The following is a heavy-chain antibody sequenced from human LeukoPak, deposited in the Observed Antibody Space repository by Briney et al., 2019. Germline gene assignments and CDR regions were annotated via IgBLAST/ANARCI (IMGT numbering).Heavy chain of an antibody. V-gene: IGHV4-61*01. D-gene: IGHD3-22*01. Sequence: SQTLSLTCTVSGGSISSGSYYWSWIRQPPGKGLEWIGYIYYSGSTNYNPSLKSRVTISVDTSKNQFSLKLSSVTAADTAVYYCARDSYYYDSSGYYYYFDYWGQGTLVTVSS. CDR2: IYYSGST. CDR3: ARDSYYYDSSGYYYYFDY. CDR1: GGSISSGSYY. J-gene: IGHJ4*02.